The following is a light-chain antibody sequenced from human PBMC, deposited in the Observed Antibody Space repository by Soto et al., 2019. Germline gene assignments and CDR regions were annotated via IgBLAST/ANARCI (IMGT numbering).Light chain of an antibody. CDR1: QSVSSN. CDR2: GAS. Sequence: EIVMTQSPATLSVSPGERATLSCRASQSVSSNLAWYQQKPGQAPRLLIYGASTRATGIPARFSGSGSGTEFTLTISSLQFEDFAVYYCQQYNNWPPLTFGGGTKVDFK. CDR3: QQYNNWPPLT. V-gene: IGKV3-15*01. J-gene: IGKJ4*01.